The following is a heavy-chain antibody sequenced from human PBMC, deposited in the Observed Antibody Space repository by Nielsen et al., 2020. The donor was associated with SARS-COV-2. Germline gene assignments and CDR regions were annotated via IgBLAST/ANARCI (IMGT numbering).Heavy chain of an antibody. J-gene: IGHJ6*02. CDR1: GNTFTSYH. CDR3: ARAVGAYRDYYYGMDV. D-gene: IGHD1-26*01. Sequence: ASVKVSCKASGNTFTSYHMHWVRQAPGQGLEWMGIINPRSGYTSYAQKFQGRVTMTRDTSTSTIYMELSSLRSEDTAVYYCARAVGAYRDYYYGMDVWGQGTTVTVSS. V-gene: IGHV1-46*01. CDR2: INPRSGYT.